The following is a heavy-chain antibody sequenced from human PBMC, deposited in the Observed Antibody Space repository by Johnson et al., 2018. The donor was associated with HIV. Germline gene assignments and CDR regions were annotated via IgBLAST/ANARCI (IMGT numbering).Heavy chain of an antibody. CDR3: AKAHCPGCDGFDI. CDR1: GFTFDDYG. J-gene: IGHJ3*02. Sequence: VQLVESGGGMVRPGGSLILSCAASGFTFDDYGMSWVRQAPGKGLEWVAVISYDGSNKYYLDSVKGRFTISRDNSKNTLYLQMNSLRTEDTAVDYFAKAHCPGCDGFDIWGQGTMVTVSS. V-gene: IGHV3-30*18. D-gene: IGHD2-21*01. CDR2: ISYDGSNK.